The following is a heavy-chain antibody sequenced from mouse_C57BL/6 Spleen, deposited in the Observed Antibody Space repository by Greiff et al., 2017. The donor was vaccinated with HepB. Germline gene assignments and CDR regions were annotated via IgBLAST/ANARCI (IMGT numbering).Heavy chain of an antibody. CDR1: GYTFTSYW. V-gene: IGHV1-52*01. J-gene: IGHJ2*01. D-gene: IGHD2-5*01. CDR2: IDPSDSET. Sequence: QVQLKQPGAELVRPGSSVKLSCKASGYTFTSYWMHWVKQRPIQGLEWIGNIDPSDSETHYNQKFKDKATLTVDKSSSTAYMQLSSLTSEDSAVYYCARGHYSNYEYWGQGTTLTVSS. CDR3: ARGHYSNYEY.